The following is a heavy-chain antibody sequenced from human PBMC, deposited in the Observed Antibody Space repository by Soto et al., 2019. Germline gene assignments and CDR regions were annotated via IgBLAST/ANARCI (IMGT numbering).Heavy chain of an antibody. D-gene: IGHD2-8*02. CDR2: ISYDGSNK. J-gene: IGHJ5*02. V-gene: IGHV3-30-3*01. CDR1: GFPFKSYC. Sequence: GGSLRLSYGGPGFPFKSYCIHWVPQAPGKGLEGVAVISYDGSNKYYADSVKGRFTISRDNSKNTLYLQMNSLRAEDTAGVYCATGAARYCSLSQHWFLP. CDR3: ATGAARYCSLSQHWFLP.